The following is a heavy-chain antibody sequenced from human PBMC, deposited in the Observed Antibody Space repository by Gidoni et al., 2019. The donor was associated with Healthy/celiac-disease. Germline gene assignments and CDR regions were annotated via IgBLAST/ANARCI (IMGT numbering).Heavy chain of an antibody. CDR1: GYTFTSHG. D-gene: IGHD3-3*01. CDR2: ISAYNGNT. J-gene: IGHJ4*02. CDR3: ARVVWSGYYGPFFDY. Sequence: HVQLVQSGAVGKKPGASVKVSCKASGYTFTSHGISWVRQAPGQGLEWLGRISAYNGNTNDAQKLQGRVTMTTDTSTSTAYMELRSLRADDAAVYYCARVVWSGYYGPFFDYWGQGTLVTVSS. V-gene: IGHV1-18*01.